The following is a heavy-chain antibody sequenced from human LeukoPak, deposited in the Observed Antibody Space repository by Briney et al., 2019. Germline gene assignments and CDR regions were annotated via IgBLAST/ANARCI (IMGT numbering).Heavy chain of an antibody. CDR3: ARVDGYNYEYYFDY. CDR1: GYTFTSYG. CDR2: ISAYNGNT. Sequence: ASVKVSCKASGYTFTSYGISWVRQAPEQGLEWMGWISAYNGNTNYAQKLQGRVTMTTDTSTSTAYMELRSLRSDDTAVYYCARVDGYNYEYYFDYWGQGTLVTVSS. J-gene: IGHJ4*02. D-gene: IGHD5-24*01. V-gene: IGHV1-18*01.